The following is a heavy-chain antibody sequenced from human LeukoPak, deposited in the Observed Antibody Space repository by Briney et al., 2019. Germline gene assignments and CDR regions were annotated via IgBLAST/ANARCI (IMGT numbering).Heavy chain of an antibody. D-gene: IGHD3-9*01. CDR2: INHSGST. Sequence: SETLSLTCAVYGGSFSGYYWSWIRQPPGKGLEWIGDINHSGSTNYNPSLKSRVTISVDTSKNQFSLKLSSVTAADTGAYFCAREGTGYNAFDIWGQGTMVTVSS. CDR1: GGSFSGYY. J-gene: IGHJ3*02. V-gene: IGHV4-34*01. CDR3: AREGTGYNAFDI.